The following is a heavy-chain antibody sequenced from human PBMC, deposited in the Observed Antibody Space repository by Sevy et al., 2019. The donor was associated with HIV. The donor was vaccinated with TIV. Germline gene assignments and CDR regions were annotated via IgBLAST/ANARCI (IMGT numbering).Heavy chain of an antibody. CDR2: ISSSGSTI. V-gene: IGHV3-48*03. CDR1: GFTFSSYE. J-gene: IGHJ3*02. CDR3: ARIAAAGPHDAFDI. Sequence: GESLKISCAASGFTFSSYEMNWVRQAPGKGLEWVSYISSSGSTIYYADSVKGRFTISRDNAKNSLYLQMNSLRAEDTAVYYCARIAAAGPHDAFDIWGQGTMVTVSS. D-gene: IGHD6-13*01.